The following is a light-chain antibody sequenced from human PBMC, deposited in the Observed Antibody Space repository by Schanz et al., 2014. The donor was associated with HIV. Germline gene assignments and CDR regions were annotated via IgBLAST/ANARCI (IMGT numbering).Light chain of an antibody. Sequence: QSALTQPASVSGSPGQSITISCTGTSSDIGGYKYVSWYQQYPGKAPKLMIYEISKWPSGVSNRFSGSKSGNTASLTISGLQAEDEADYYCCSYAGSSTYVFGTGTKLTVL. CDR3: CSYAGSSTYV. V-gene: IGLV2-23*02. CDR2: EIS. J-gene: IGLJ1*01. CDR1: SSDIGGYKY.